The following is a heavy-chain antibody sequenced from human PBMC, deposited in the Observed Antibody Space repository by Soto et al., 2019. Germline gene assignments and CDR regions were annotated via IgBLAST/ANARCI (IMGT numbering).Heavy chain of an antibody. V-gene: IGHV3-15*01. CDR2: IKATAYGGTT. D-gene: IGHD5-12*01. CDR1: NMTFTYAG. Sequence: PGGSLRLSCVVYNMTFTYAGMSWVRQAPGKGLEWVGRIKATAYGGTTDYAAPVKGRFSISRDDSKNTLYLEMNSLRTEDTRTYFCTTDDTSGYYLQHWGLGTLVTVSS. CDR3: TTDDTSGYYLQH. J-gene: IGHJ1*01.